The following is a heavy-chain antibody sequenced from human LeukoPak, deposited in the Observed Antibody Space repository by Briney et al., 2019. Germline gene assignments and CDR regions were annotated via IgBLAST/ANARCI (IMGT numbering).Heavy chain of an antibody. Sequence: PSETLSLTCTVSGGSISSYYWSWIRQPPGKGLEWIGYIYYSGSTNYSPSLKSRVTISVDTSKNQFSLKLSSVTAADTAVYYCASANYYYYGMDVWGQGTTVTVSS. V-gene: IGHV4-59*08. CDR3: ASANYYYYGMDV. J-gene: IGHJ6*02. CDR2: IYYSGST. CDR1: GGSISSYY.